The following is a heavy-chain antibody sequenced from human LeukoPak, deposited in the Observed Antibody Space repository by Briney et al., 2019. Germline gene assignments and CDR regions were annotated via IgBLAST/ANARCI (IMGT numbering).Heavy chain of an antibody. CDR3: TTYTFGSPY. Sequence: GGSLRLSCAASGFTFSNAWMNWVRQSPGKGLEWVGRIKPNSDDGTTDYAAPVKGRITISRDDSKNTLFLQMNSLKNEDTAVYYCTTYTFGSPYWGRGTLVTVSS. V-gene: IGHV3-15*07. CDR1: GFTFSNAW. J-gene: IGHJ4*02. D-gene: IGHD3-10*01. CDR2: IKPNSDDGTT.